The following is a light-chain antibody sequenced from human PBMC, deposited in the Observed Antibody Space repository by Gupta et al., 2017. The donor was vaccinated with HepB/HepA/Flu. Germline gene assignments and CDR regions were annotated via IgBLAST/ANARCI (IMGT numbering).Light chain of an antibody. CDR3: QQRSNWPPFT. Sequence: EIVLTQSPATLSLSPGERATLSCRASQSVSSYLAWYQQKPGQAPRLLIYDASNRATGITARFSGSGCGTDVTLTISSREQEDFAVYYCQQRSNWPPFTFGGGTKVEIK. CDR1: QSVSSY. CDR2: DAS. J-gene: IGKJ4*01. V-gene: IGKV3-11*01.